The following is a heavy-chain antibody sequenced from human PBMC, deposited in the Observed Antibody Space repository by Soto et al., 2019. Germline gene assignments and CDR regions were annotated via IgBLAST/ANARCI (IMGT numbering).Heavy chain of an antibody. Sequence: GASVKVSCKASGYTFTGYYMLWVRQAPGQGLEWMGWINANNGGTNYAQKFQGRVTMTTDTSTSTAYMELRSLRSDDTAVYYCARDYDHTWFDPWGQGTLVNVS. J-gene: IGHJ5*02. D-gene: IGHD3-3*01. CDR2: INANNGGT. CDR3: ARDYDHTWFDP. V-gene: IGHV1-2*02. CDR1: GYTFTGYY.